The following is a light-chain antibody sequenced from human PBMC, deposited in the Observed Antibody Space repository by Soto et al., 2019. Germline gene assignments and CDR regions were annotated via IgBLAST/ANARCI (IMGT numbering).Light chain of an antibody. Sequence: HSVLAQPASVSGSPGQSITISCSGTSSDVGGYNYVSWYQQHPGEAPKLLISEVSNRPSAISNRFSGSKSGNTASLTISGLQAEDEADYYCSSYTSSSTLLFGGGTKVTVX. J-gene: IGLJ2*01. CDR1: SSDVGGYNY. V-gene: IGLV2-14*01. CDR2: EVS. CDR3: SSYTSSSTLL.